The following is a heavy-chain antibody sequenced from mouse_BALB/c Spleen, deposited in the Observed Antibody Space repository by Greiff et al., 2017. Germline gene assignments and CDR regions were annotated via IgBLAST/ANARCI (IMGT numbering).Heavy chain of an antibody. CDR2: ISDGGSYT. V-gene: IGHV5-4*02. CDR1: GFTFSDYY. CDR3: AREVYYGNPLYAMDY. Sequence: EVKLVESGGGLVKPGGSLKLSCAASGFTFSDYYMYWVRQTPEKRLEWVATISDGGSYTYYPDSVKGRFTISRDNAKNNLYLQMSSLKSEDTAMYYCAREVYYGNPLYAMDYWGQGTSVTVSS. D-gene: IGHD2-1*01. J-gene: IGHJ4*01.